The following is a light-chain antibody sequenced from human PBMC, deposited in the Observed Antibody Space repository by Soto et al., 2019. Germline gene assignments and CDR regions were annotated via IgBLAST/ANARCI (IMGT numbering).Light chain of an antibody. CDR1: QSISSW. CDR2: KAS. CDR3: QQYNSYGT. V-gene: IGKV1-5*03. Sequence: DIQMTQSPSTLSVSVGDRVTITCRASQSISSWLAWYQQKPGKAPKLLIYKASSLESGVPSRFSGSGSGTEFTLTSSSLQPDDFATYYCQQYNSYGTFGQGTKVEI. J-gene: IGKJ1*01.